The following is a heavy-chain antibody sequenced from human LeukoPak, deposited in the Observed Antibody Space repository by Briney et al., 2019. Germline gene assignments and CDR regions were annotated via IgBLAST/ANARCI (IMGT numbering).Heavy chain of an antibody. Sequence: GEALKISFKGSGYSFTSYWISWGRQMPGKGLGWMGRIDPSDSYTNYSPSFQGHVTISADKSISTAYLQWSSLKASDTAMYYCARHPITVAGSDFDYWGQGTLVTVSS. V-gene: IGHV5-10-1*01. D-gene: IGHD6-19*01. CDR2: IDPSDSYT. CDR3: ARHPITVAGSDFDY. CDR1: GYSFTSYW. J-gene: IGHJ4*02.